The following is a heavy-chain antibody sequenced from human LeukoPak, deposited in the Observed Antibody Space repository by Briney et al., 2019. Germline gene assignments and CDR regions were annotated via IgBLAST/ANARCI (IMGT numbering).Heavy chain of an antibody. Sequence: GASVKVSCKASGYTFTSYGISWVRQAPGQGLEWMGWISAYNGNTNYAQKLQGRVTMTTDTSTSTAYMELRSLRSDDTAVYYCARDLNWWDYGSGSYYKWGQGTLVTVSS. D-gene: IGHD3-10*01. CDR3: ARDLNWWDYGSGSYYK. J-gene: IGHJ4*02. CDR1: GYTFTSYG. CDR2: ISAYNGNT. V-gene: IGHV1-18*01.